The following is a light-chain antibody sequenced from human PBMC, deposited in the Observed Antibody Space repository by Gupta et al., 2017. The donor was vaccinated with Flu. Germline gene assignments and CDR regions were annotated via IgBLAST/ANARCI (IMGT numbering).Light chain of an antibody. CDR3: TSRDRSGSQYV. CDR2: GKN. V-gene: IGLV3-19*01. J-gene: IGLJ1*01. Sequence: LRSYYASWSQQKPGQAPVHDTAGKNNRPSGIPDRFSGSNSGNTNALTITGAQAEDEADYYCTSRDRSGSQYVFGAGTKVSVL. CDR1: LRSYY.